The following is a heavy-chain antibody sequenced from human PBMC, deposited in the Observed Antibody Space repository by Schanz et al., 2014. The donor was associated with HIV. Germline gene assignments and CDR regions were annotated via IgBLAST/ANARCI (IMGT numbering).Heavy chain of an antibody. CDR2: IYDSGST. CDR3: ARGRRSSSWSPATSHFDY. CDR1: GGSISSGGYY. J-gene: IGHJ4*02. D-gene: IGHD6-13*01. V-gene: IGHV4-31*03. Sequence: QVQLQESGPGLVKPSQTLSLTCTVSGGSISSGGYYWSWIRQHPGKGLEWIGYIYDSGSTYYNPSLKSRVTISVATSKNQFSLMRSSVTAADTAVYFCARGRRSSSWSPATSHFDYWGQGTLVTVSS.